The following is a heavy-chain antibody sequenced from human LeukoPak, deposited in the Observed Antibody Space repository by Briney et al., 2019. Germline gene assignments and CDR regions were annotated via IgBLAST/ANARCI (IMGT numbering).Heavy chain of an antibody. V-gene: IGHV3-7*01. CDR2: IEADGGEK. CDR3: GVDY. Sequence: PGGSLRLSCTASGFTFSRYWMSWVRQAPGKGLEWVANIEADGGEKYYVDSVKGRFTISRDNAKNSLYLQMNGLRAEDTAVYYCGVDYWGQGTLVTVSS. CDR1: GFTFSRYW. J-gene: IGHJ4*02.